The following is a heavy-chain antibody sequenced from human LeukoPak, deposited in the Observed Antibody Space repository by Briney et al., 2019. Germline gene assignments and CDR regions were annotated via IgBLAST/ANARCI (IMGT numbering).Heavy chain of an antibody. CDR2: FDPEDGET. D-gene: IGHD3-22*01. CDR1: GDTLTELS. J-gene: IGHJ5*02. CDR3: ASTPSYYYDSSGYRFDP. V-gene: IGHV1-24*01. Sequence: ASVKVSCKVSGDTLTELSMHWVRQAPGKGLEWMGGFDPEDGETIYAQKFQGRVTMTEDTSTDTAYMELSSLRSEDTAVYYCASTPSYYYDSSGYRFDPWGQGTLVTVSS.